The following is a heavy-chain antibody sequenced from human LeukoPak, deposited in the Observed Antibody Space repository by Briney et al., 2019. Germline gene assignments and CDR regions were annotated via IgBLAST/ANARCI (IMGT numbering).Heavy chain of an antibody. CDR3: ARYSYAEGGNY. V-gene: IGHV1-2*02. J-gene: IGHJ4*02. D-gene: IGHD5-18*01. CDR2: INPNSGGT. CDR1: GYTFTGYF. Sequence: ASVKVSCKASGYTFTGYFMHWVRRAPGQGLEWMGWINPNSGGTNYAQKFQGRVTVTRDTSISTAYLDLSRLRSDDTAVYYRARYSYAEGGNYWGQGTLVTVSS.